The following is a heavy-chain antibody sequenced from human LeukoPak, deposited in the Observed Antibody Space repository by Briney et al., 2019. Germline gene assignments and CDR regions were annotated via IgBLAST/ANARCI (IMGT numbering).Heavy chain of an antibody. Sequence: QPGRSLRLSCAASGFTFSSYAMSWVRQAPGKGLEWVSAISGTGTSTYYADSVKGRFTISRDNSKNTLYVQMNSLRVEDTAVYYCARWTREYVSSWYSDYWGQGTLVTVSS. V-gene: IGHV3-23*01. CDR3: ARWTREYVSSWYSDY. J-gene: IGHJ4*02. CDR1: GFTFSSYA. CDR2: ISGTGTST. D-gene: IGHD6-13*01.